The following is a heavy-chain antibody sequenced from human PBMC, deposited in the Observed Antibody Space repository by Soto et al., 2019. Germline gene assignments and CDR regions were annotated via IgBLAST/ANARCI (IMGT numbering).Heavy chain of an antibody. J-gene: IGHJ4*02. CDR3: AREANGGSWPEFDY. V-gene: IGHV1-3*01. CDR1: GYTFTSYA. Sequence: GASVKVSCKASGYTFTSYAMHWVRQAPGQRLESMGWINAGNGNTKYSQKFQGRVTITRDTSASTAYMELSSLRSEDTAVYYCAREANGGSWPEFDYWGQGTLVTVSS. D-gene: IGHD2-15*01. CDR2: INAGNGNT.